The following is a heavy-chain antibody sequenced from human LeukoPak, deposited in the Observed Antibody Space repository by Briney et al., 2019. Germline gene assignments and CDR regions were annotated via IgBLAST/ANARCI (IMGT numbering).Heavy chain of an antibody. Sequence: GGSLRLSCAASGFTFSSYWMSWVRQAPGKGLEWVANIKEDGSEKKYYEDSVKGRFTISRDNAKNSLYLQMNSLRAEDTAVYYCARVPSRYCSGGSCYEWGQGTLVTVSS. CDR2: IKEDGSEKK. CDR1: GFTFSSYW. CDR3: ARVPSRYCSGGSCYE. J-gene: IGHJ4*02. V-gene: IGHV3-7*01. D-gene: IGHD2-15*01.